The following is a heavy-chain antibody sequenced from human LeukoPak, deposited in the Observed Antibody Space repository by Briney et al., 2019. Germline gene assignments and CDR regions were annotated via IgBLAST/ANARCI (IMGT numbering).Heavy chain of an antibody. Sequence: AGGSLRLSCAASGFTVSSNYMSWVRQAPGKGLEWVSVIYSGGSTYYADSVKGRFTISRDNSKNTLYLQMNSLRAEDTAVYYCAREAHYGDYRSWYFDLWGRGTLVTVSS. CDR1: GFTVSSNY. V-gene: IGHV3-53*01. J-gene: IGHJ2*01. CDR3: AREAHYGDYRSWYFDL. CDR2: IYSGGST. D-gene: IGHD4-17*01.